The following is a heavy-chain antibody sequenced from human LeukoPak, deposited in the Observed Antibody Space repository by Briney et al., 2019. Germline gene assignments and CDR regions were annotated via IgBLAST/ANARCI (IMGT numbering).Heavy chain of an antibody. J-gene: IGHJ4*02. CDR1: GGIFSNYA. Sequence: GASVKVSCKASGGIFSNYAINWVRQAPGQGLGWMGGIIPIFGTAHYAQKFQGRVTITADESTSTAYMELSSLRSEDTAVYYCAREVGYGGLFFDYWGQGTLVTVSS. CDR3: AREVGYGGLFFDY. V-gene: IGHV1-69*13. CDR2: IIPIFGTA. D-gene: IGHD5-12*01.